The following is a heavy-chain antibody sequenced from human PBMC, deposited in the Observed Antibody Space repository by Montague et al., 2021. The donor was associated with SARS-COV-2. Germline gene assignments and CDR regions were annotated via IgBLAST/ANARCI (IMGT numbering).Heavy chain of an antibody. J-gene: IGHJ6*02. Sequence: SLRLSCAAFGFTFSSYSMNWVRQAPGKGLEWVSSISSSSSYIYYADSVKGRFTISRDNAKNSLYLQMNSLRAEDTAVYYCARDPLDYGLWSSGSYYNAYYYYYGMDVWDQGTTVTVSS. D-gene: IGHD3-10*01. CDR2: ISSSSSYI. V-gene: IGHV3-21*01. CDR3: ARDPLDYGLWSSGSYYNAYYYYYGMDV. CDR1: GFTFSSYS.